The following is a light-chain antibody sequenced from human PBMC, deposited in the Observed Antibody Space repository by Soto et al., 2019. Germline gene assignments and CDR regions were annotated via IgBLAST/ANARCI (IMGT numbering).Light chain of an antibody. CDR2: GAS. V-gene: IGKV3-20*01. J-gene: IGKJ2*01. Sequence: EIVLTQSPGTLSLSPGQRATLSCRASQRVSSTYLAWYQQKPGQAPRLLIYGASNRATGIPDKFSGSGSGTDFTLTINRLEPKDFAVYYCQQYGGSPKTFGQGTKLEI. CDR3: QQYGGSPKT. CDR1: QRVSSTY.